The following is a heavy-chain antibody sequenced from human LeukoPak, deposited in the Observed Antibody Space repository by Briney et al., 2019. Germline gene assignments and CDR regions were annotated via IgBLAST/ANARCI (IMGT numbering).Heavy chain of an antibody. CDR3: AREVRYDFWSGSKNWFDP. V-gene: IGHV4-59*01. CDR2: IYYSGSP. Sequence: SETLSLTCTVSRGSISSYYWSWIRQPPGKGLERIGYIYYSGSPNYHPSLKSRVTISVDTSKNQFSLKLSSVTAADTAVYYCAREVRYDFWSGSKNWFDPWGQGTLVTVSS. D-gene: IGHD3-3*01. J-gene: IGHJ5*02. CDR1: RGSISSYY.